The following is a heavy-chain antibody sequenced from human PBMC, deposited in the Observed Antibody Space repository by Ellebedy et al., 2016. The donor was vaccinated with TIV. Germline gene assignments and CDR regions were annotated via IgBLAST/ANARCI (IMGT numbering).Heavy chain of an antibody. CDR2: ISSSSSTM. V-gene: IGHV3-48*02. Sequence: GESLKISCAASGFTFSTYSLNWVRQAPGKGLEWVSYISSSSSTMYYADSVKGRFTISRDNAKSSLFLQMNSLRDEETAVYYRARVGVLERRGAFDIWGQGTMVTVSS. CDR1: GFTFSTYS. CDR3: ARVGVLERRGAFDI. D-gene: IGHD1-1*01. J-gene: IGHJ3*02.